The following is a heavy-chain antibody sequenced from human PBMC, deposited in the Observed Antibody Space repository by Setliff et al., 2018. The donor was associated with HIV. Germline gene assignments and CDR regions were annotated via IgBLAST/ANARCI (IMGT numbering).Heavy chain of an antibody. CDR2: LNPTSGNT. Sequence: GASVKVSCKASGYTFTSLDINWVRQATGQGPEWMGWLNPTSGNTGSAQRFQGRVTMTRSTSISIAYMELSNLRSEDTAVYYCARGAPGRSCSGGSCSYFDYWGQGTLVTVSS. J-gene: IGHJ4*02. D-gene: IGHD2-15*01. CDR1: GYTFTSLD. V-gene: IGHV1-8*01. CDR3: ARGAPGRSCSGGSCSYFDY.